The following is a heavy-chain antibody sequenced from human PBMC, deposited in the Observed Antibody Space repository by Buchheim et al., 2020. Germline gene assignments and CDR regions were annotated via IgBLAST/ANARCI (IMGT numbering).Heavy chain of an antibody. J-gene: IGHJ4*02. Sequence: EVQLVESGGGLVQPGGSLRLSCAASGFTFSSYWMSWVRQAPGKGLEWVANIKQDGSETYYVDSVKGRFTISRDNAKNSMYLQMNSLRAEDTAVYYCARGGKGGYSWVDFDYWGQGTL. CDR3: ARGGKGGYSWVDFDY. V-gene: IGHV3-7*01. CDR1: GFTFSSYW. D-gene: IGHD5-18*01. CDR2: IKQDGSET.